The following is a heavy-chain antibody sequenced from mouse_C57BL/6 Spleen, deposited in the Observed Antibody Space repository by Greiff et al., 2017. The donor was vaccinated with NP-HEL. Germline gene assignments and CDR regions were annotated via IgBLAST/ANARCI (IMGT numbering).Heavy chain of an antibody. J-gene: IGHJ3*01. CDR1: GYAFSSSW. V-gene: IGHV1-82*01. CDR2: IYPGDGDT. D-gene: IGHD2-1*01. CDR3: ARGNYGNSAWFAY. Sequence: QVQLQQSGPELVKPGASVKISCKASGYAFSSSWMNWVKQRPGKGLEWIGRIYPGDGDTNYNGKFKSKATLTADKSSSTAYMQLSSLTSEDSAVYFCARGNYGNSAWFAYWGQGTLVTVSA.